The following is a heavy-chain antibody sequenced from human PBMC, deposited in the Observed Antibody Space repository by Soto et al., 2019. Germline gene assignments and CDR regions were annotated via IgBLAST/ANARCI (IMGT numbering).Heavy chain of an antibody. J-gene: IGHJ5*02. CDR2: IIPIFGTA. V-gene: IGHV1-69*06. CDR1: GGTFSSYA. D-gene: IGHD3-10*01. CDR3: ARPHGSGSKNWFDP. Sequence: ASVKVSCKASGGTFSSYAISWVRQAPGQGLEWMGGIIPIFGTANYAQKFQGRVTITADKSTSTAYMELSSLRSGDTAVYYCARPHGSGSKNWFDPWGQGTLVTVSS.